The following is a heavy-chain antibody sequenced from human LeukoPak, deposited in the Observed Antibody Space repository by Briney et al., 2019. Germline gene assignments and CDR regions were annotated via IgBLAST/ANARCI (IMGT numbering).Heavy chain of an antibody. V-gene: IGHV4-59*01. D-gene: IGHD3-22*01. CDR3: ARDHYHDSSGYDFPEARAFDI. CDR2: IYYSGST. CDR1: GGSISSYY. J-gene: IGHJ3*02. Sequence: SETLSLTCTVSGGSISSYYWSWIRQPPGKGLEWIGYIYYSGSTNYNPSLKSRVTISVDTSKNQYSLKLSSVTAADTAVYHCARDHYHDSSGYDFPEARAFDIWGQGTMVTVSS.